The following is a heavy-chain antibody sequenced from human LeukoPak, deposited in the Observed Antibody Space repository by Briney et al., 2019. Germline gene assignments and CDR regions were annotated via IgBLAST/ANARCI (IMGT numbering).Heavy chain of an antibody. Sequence: PSETLSLTCTVSGDSISSANYYWGWVRQPPGKGLEWIGSIYYSGSTYYNPSLKSRVTISVETSKVHFSLKLSSVTAADTAVYYCARDSCSTTSCRKKFDNWGQGTLVTVSS. CDR2: IYYSGST. J-gene: IGHJ4*02. CDR1: GDSISSANYY. D-gene: IGHD2-2*01. CDR3: ARDSCSTTSCRKKFDN. V-gene: IGHV4-39*07.